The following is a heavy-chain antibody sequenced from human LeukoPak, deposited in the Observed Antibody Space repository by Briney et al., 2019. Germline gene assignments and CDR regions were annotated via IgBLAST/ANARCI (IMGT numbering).Heavy chain of an antibody. V-gene: IGHV3-33*06. CDR3: AKGLSGDYLSNYWYFDL. D-gene: IGHD4-17*01. CDR2: IWYDESNK. CDR1: GFTFSSYG. J-gene: IGHJ2*01. Sequence: PGGSLRLSCAASGFTFSSYGMHWVRQAPGKGLEWVAVIWYDESNKYYADSVKGRFTISRDNSKNTLYLQMNSLRAEDTALYYCAKGLSGDYLSNYWYFDLWGRGTLVTVSS.